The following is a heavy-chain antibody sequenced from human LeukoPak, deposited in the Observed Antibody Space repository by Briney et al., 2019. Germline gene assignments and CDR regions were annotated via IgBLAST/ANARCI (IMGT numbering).Heavy chain of an antibody. CDR1: GFTFSNYA. J-gene: IGHJ6*03. CDR2: ISGTGGGT. D-gene: IGHD3-3*01. Sequence: GGSLRLSCAASGFTFSNYAMTWVRQAPGKGLEWVSSISGTGGGTHYADSVKGRFTVSRDNSKNSLYLQMNSLRAEDTAVYYCARGPVIMYYDFWSGYSNYMDVWGKGTTVTVSS. V-gene: IGHV3-23*01. CDR3: ARGPVIMYYDFWSGYSNYMDV.